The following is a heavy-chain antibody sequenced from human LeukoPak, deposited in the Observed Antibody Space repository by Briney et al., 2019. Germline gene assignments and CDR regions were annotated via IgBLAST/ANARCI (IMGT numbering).Heavy chain of an antibody. CDR1: GYTFTTYY. Sequence: GASVKVSCKASGYTFTTYYMHWVRQATGQGLEWMGWMNPNSGNTGYAQKFQGRVTMTRNTSISTAYMELSSLRSEDTAVYYCARKLSYSRGWGGGVTFDYWGQGTLVTVSS. J-gene: IGHJ4*02. V-gene: IGHV1-8*02. D-gene: IGHD6-19*01. CDR3: ARKLSYSRGWGGGVTFDY. CDR2: MNPNSGNT.